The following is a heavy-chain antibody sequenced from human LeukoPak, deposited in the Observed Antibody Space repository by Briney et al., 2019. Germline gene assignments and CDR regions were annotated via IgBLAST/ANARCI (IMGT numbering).Heavy chain of an antibody. J-gene: IGHJ3*02. Sequence: SQTLSLTCTVSGGSISSGGYYWSWIRQPPGKGLEWIGYIYHSGSTYYNPSLKSRVTISVDRSENQFSLKLSSVTAADTAVYYCARPFYCSSTSCYTGQGAFDIWGQGTMVTVSS. V-gene: IGHV4-30-2*01. CDR3: ARPFYCSSTSCYTGQGAFDI. D-gene: IGHD2-2*02. CDR1: GGSISSGGYY. CDR2: IYHSGST.